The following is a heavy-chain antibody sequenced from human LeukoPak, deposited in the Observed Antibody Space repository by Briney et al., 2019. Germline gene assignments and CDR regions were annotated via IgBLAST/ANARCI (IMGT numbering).Heavy chain of an antibody. Sequence: PSETLSLTCTVSNGSFSSGGYDWSWIRQHPGKGLEWIGYIYYSGSTSYNPSLKSRVTISVDMSRNQFSLQLSSLTAADTAVYYCARAEYSNWFDPWGQGTLVTVSS. CDR3: ARAEYSNWFDP. V-gene: IGHV4-31*03. CDR1: NGSFSSGGYD. D-gene: IGHD6-6*01. CDR2: IYYSGST. J-gene: IGHJ5*02.